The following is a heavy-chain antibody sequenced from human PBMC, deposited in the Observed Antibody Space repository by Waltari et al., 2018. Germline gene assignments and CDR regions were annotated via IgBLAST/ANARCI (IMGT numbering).Heavy chain of an antibody. D-gene: IGHD3-3*01. CDR3: ARDSFYDFWSGYYYGWFDP. CDR2: IYYSGST. CDR1: GGSISSYY. Sequence: QVQLQESGPGLVKPSETLSLTCTVSGGSISSYYWSWIRQPPGKGLEWIGYIYYSGSTNYTPSLKSRVTISVDTSKNQFSLKLSSVTAADTAVYYCARDSFYDFWSGYYYGWFDPWGQGTLVTVSS. V-gene: IGHV4-59*01. J-gene: IGHJ5*02.